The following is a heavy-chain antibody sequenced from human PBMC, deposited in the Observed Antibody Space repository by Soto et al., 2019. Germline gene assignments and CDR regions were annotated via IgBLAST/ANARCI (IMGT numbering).Heavy chain of an antibody. CDR2: INAGNGNT. Sequence: ASVKVSCKASGYTFTSYAMHWVRQAPGQRPEWMGWINAGNGNTKYSQKFQGRVTITRDTSASTAYMELSSLRSEDTAVYYCARIRASGYDVGTLKYYDYYGLDVWGQGTTVTVSS. J-gene: IGHJ6*02. CDR1: GYTFTSYA. V-gene: IGHV1-3*01. CDR3: ARIRASGYDVGTLKYYDYYGLDV. D-gene: IGHD5-12*01.